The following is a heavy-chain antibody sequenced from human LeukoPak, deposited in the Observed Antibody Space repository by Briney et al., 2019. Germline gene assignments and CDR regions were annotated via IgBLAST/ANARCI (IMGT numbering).Heavy chain of an antibody. J-gene: IGHJ4*02. Sequence: SETLSLTCAVYGGSFSGYYWSWIRQPPGKGLEWIGEINHSGSTNYNPSLKSRVTISVDTSKNQFSLRLSSVTAADTAVYYCARVTGYMVGDYFDYWGQGTLVTVSS. D-gene: IGHD5-12*01. CDR3: ARVTGYMVGDYFDY. CDR1: GGSFSGYY. CDR2: INHSGST. V-gene: IGHV4-34*01.